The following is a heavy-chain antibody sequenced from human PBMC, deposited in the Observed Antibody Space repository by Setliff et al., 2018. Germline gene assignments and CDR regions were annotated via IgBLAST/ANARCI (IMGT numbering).Heavy chain of an antibody. D-gene: IGHD3-3*01. CDR3: AALPMEIYPIGPPHY. CDR1: GYSISGAYY. Sequence: SETLSLTCAVSGYSISGAYYWGWIRQPPGKGLEWIGNIHHSGSTYYNPSLKSRVTISLDTAKSQFSLKLTSSSAADTAVYYCAALPMEIYPIGPPHYWGQGTLVTVSS. J-gene: IGHJ4*02. V-gene: IGHV4-38-2*01. CDR2: IHHSGST.